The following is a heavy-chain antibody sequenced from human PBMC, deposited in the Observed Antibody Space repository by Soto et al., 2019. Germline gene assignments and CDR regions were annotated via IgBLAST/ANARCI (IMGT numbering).Heavy chain of an antibody. CDR2: IYYSGST. CDR1: DDSINSDKYY. J-gene: IGHJ4*02. Sequence: SETLSLTCSVSDDSINSDKYYWGWIRQPPGKGLEWIESIYYSGSTYYNPSLKSRVTISVDTSKNQFSLKLSSVTAADTAVYYCARHFTSPSEGYFDYWGQGTLVTVSS. CDR3: ARHFTSPSEGYFDY. V-gene: IGHV4-39*01.